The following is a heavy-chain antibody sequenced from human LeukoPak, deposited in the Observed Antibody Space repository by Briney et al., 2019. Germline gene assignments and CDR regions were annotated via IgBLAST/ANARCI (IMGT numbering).Heavy chain of an antibody. Sequence: ASVKVSCKASGYTFTSYDINWVRQATGQGLEWMGWINPNSGGTNYAQKFQGRVTMTRDTSISTAYMELSRLRSDDTAVYYCARDLEWLYPGGAFDIWGQGTMVTVSS. V-gene: IGHV1-2*02. CDR1: GYTFTSYD. J-gene: IGHJ3*02. CDR3: ARDLEWLYPGGAFDI. D-gene: IGHD3-3*01. CDR2: INPNSGGT.